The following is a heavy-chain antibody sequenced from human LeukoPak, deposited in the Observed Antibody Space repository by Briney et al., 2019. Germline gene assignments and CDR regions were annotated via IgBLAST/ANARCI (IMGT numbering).Heavy chain of an antibody. Sequence: GGSLRLSCAASGFSLNNYGVNLVRQAPGKGLEWVSGLTGSSGTAYYAGSVRGRFSISRDDSKNTVYLQMTSLRVDDTAIYYCAKSGASPLYHMDVWGKGATVTVSS. J-gene: IGHJ6*03. CDR2: LTGSSGTA. CDR1: GFSLNNYG. CDR3: AKSGASPLYHMDV. D-gene: IGHD1-26*01. V-gene: IGHV3-23*01.